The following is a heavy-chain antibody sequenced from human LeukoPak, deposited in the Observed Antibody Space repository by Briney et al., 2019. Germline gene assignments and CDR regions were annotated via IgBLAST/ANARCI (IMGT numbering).Heavy chain of an antibody. Sequence: SVNLSCTPSAYTFTVYSMRWVRHAPGPGHELKGSINPNSGGTNYSQKFPVRVPMTSDTSNSTPYMELSRLRSDDTAVYYCARYRDTTMILVEYAFDIWGQRTMVTVPS. CDR1: AYTFTVYS. CDR2: INPNSGGT. CDR3: ARYRDTTMILVEYAFDI. V-gene: IGHV1-2*02. J-gene: IGHJ3*02. D-gene: IGHD3-22*01.